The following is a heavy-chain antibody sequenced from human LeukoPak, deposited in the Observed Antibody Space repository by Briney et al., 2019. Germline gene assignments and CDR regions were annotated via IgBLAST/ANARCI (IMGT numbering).Heavy chain of an antibody. CDR1: GGSFSSSSYY. CDR3: ARALYHYDFWSGYYTHGHFDY. V-gene: IGHV4-39*01. J-gene: IGHJ4*02. D-gene: IGHD3-3*01. Sequence: SETLSLTCTVSGGSFSSSSYYWDWIRQPQGKGLEWIGSIYYSGSTYYNPSLKSRVALSVDTSKNQFSLKLSSVTAADTAVYYCARALYHYDFWSGYYTHGHFDYWGQGTLVTVSS. CDR2: IYYSGST.